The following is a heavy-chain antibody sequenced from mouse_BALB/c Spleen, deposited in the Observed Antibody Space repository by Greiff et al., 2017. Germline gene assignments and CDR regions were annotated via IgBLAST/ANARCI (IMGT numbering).Heavy chain of an antibody. Sequence: EVQVVESGPGLVKPSQSLSLTCSVTGYSITSGYYWNWIRQFPGNKLEWMGYISYDGSNNYNPSLKNRISITRDTSKNQFFLKLNSVTTEDTATCYCARGDGNYGFSWFAYWGQGTLVTVSA. CDR2: ISYDGSN. CDR1: GYSITSGYY. CDR3: ARGDGNYGFSWFAY. J-gene: IGHJ3*01. D-gene: IGHD2-1*01. V-gene: IGHV3-6*02.